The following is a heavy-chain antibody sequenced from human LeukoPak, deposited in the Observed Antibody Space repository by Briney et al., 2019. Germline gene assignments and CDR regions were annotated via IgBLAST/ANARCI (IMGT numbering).Heavy chain of an antibody. CDR2: IYYSGST. J-gene: IGHJ4*02. V-gene: IGHV4-59*12. CDR3: ARDSRDGYLFDY. Sequence: PSETLSLTCTVSGGSISSYYWSWIRQPPGKGLEWIGYIYYSGSTNYNPSLKSRVTISVDTSKNQFSLKLSSVTAADTAVYYCARDSRDGYLFDYWGQGTLVTVSS. D-gene: IGHD5-24*01. CDR1: GGSISSYY.